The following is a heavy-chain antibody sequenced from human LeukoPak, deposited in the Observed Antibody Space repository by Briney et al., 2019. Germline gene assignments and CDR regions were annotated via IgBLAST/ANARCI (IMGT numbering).Heavy chain of an antibody. Sequence: KPSETLSLTCTVSGGSDSSGSYYWSWIRQPPGKGLEWIGYIYYSGSTNYNPSLKSRVTISVDTSKSQFSLKLSSVTAADTAVYYCATYGGNGYQLHFDYWGQGTLVTVSS. J-gene: IGHJ4*02. V-gene: IGHV4-61*01. CDR3: ATYGGNGYQLHFDY. CDR1: GGSDSSGSYY. CDR2: IYYSGST. D-gene: IGHD5-24*01.